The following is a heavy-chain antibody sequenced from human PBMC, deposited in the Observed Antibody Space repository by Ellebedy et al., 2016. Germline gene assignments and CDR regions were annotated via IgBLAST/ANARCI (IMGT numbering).Heavy chain of an antibody. CDR1: GGSISGHY. J-gene: IGHJ5*02. CDR3: ARLIITVTGRYWLDP. V-gene: IGHV4-59*08. CDR2: IYDNGNT. D-gene: IGHD6-19*01. Sequence: SETLSLTCTVSGGSISGHYWSWIRQPPGKGLEWIGYIYDNGNTNYNPSLKSRVTMSVDTSENQFSLKLSSVTAADTAVYFCARLIITVTGRYWLDPWGQGTLVTVSS.